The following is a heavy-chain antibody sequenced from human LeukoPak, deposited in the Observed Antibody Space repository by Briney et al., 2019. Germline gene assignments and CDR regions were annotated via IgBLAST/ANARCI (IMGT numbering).Heavy chain of an antibody. J-gene: IGHJ4*02. CDR3: ARDNPPFCNGGTCYSY. Sequence: GASVTVSCKASGGTFSSYAISWVRLAPGQGLEWMGRIIPILNIANYAQKFQGRVTIVADESTSTAYMELSSLRSEDTAVYYCARDNPPFCNGGTCYSYWGQGTLVTVSS. V-gene: IGHV1-69*04. D-gene: IGHD2-15*01. CDR2: IIPILNIA. CDR1: GGTFSSYA.